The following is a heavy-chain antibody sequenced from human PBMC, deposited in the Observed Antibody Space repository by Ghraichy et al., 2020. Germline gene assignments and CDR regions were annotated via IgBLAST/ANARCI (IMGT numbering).Heavy chain of an antibody. D-gene: IGHD2-15*01. V-gene: IGHV4-39*01. CDR2: IYYSGST. CDR3: ARHSEPDYCSGGSCHFDY. CDR1: GGSISSSSYY. J-gene: IGHJ4*02. Sequence: SQTLSLTCTVSGGSISSSSYYWGWIRQPPGKGLEWIGSIYYSGSTYYNPSLKSRVTISVDTSKNQFSLKLSSVTAADTAVYYCARHSEPDYCSGGSCHFDYWGQGTLVTVSS.